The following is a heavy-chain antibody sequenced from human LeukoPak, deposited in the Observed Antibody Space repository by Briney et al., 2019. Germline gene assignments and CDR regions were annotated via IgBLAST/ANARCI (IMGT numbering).Heavy chain of an antibody. CDR3: ARKGGYGDYATFDY. CDR1: GFIFDDYA. Sequence: SLRLSCAASGFIFDDYAMHWVRQAPGKGLEWVSGISWNSGSIGYADSVRGRFTISRDNSKNSLYLQMNSLRAEDTALYHCARKGGYGDYATFDYWGQGTLVTVSS. D-gene: IGHD4-17*01. CDR2: ISWNSGSI. V-gene: IGHV3-9*01. J-gene: IGHJ4*02.